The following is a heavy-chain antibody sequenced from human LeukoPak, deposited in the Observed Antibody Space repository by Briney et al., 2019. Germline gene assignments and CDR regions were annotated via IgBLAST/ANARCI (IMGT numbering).Heavy chain of an antibody. V-gene: IGHV3-23*01. CDR2: ISGSGGST. D-gene: IGHD3-22*01. J-gene: IGHJ4*02. Sequence: TGGSLRLSCAASGFTFSSYAMSWVRQAPGKGLEWVSAISGSGGSTYYADSVKGRFTISRDNSKNTLYLQMNSLRAEDTAVYYCAKGNYYDSSGYYFDYWDQGTLVTVSS. CDR3: AKGNYYDSSGYYFDY. CDR1: GFTFSSYA.